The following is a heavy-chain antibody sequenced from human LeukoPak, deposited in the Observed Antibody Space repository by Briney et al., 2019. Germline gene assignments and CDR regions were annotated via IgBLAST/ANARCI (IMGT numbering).Heavy chain of an antibody. V-gene: IGHV3-23*01. Sequence: GGSLRPSCAASGFTFSTFAMIWVRQPPGKGLEWVSSIFPSGGEIHYADSVRGRFTISRDNSKSTLSLQMNSLRAEDTAIYYCASSGWYSTPNWFDPWGQGTLVIVSS. CDR1: GFTFSTFA. D-gene: IGHD6-19*01. CDR2: IFPSGGEI. J-gene: IGHJ5*02. CDR3: ASSGWYSTPNWFDP.